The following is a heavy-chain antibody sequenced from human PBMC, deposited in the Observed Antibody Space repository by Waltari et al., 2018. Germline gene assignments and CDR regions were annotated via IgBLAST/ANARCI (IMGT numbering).Heavy chain of an antibody. D-gene: IGHD2-8*01. CDR3: ARHPHCTNGVCYPYWYFDL. CDR1: GGSISSSSYY. J-gene: IGHJ2*01. CDR2: IYYSGGT. V-gene: IGHV4-39*01. Sequence: QLQLQESGPGLVKPSETLSLTCTVSGGSISSSSYYWGWIRQPPGKGLEWIGSIYYSGGTYYNPSLKSRVTISVDTSKNQFSLKLSSVTAADTAVYYCARHPHCTNGVCYPYWYFDLWGRGTLVTVSS.